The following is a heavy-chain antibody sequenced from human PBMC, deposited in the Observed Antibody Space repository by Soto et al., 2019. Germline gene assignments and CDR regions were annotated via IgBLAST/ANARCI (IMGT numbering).Heavy chain of an antibody. CDR2: ISSSSRTI. CDR1: GFTFSSYS. Sequence: EVQLVESGGGLVQPGGSLRLSCAASGFTFSSYSMNWVRQAPGKGLEWVSYISSSSRTIYYADSVKGRFTISRDNAINSMYLQMNSLRDEYTAVYFCASGYYYDSSGYPSPIPAGVFDYWGQGTLVTVS. J-gene: IGHJ4*02. D-gene: IGHD3-22*01. CDR3: ASGYYYDSSGYPSPIPAGVFDY. V-gene: IGHV3-48*02.